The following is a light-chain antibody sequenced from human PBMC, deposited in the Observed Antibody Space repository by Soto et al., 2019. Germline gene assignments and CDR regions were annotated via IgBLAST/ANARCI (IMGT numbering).Light chain of an antibody. J-gene: IGKJ1*01. CDR1: QSISRW. CDR3: QQYNNWWT. Sequence: DIQMTQSPSTLSASVEDRVTITCRASQSISRWLAWYQQKPGRAPKVLLYDASSLESGVPSKFSGSGSGTEFTLTISILQSEDFAVYYCQQYNNWWTFGQGTKVDIK. V-gene: IGKV1-5*01. CDR2: DAS.